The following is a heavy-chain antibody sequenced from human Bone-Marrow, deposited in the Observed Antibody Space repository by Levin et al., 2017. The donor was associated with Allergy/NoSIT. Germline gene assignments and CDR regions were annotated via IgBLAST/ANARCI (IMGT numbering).Heavy chain of an antibody. CDR3: AREDCSGCSCRLAESDGYNYYLYYGTDV. V-gene: IGHV1-18*01. CDR2: ISPDNGQA. D-gene: IGHD2-15*01. CDR1: GYTFKKYG. J-gene: IGHJ6*02. Sequence: ASVKVSCKASGYTFKKYGIRWVRQAPGQGLEWVGWISPDNGQAKYAKKFQGRVSMTTDTSTRTAYLDLNNLRSDDTAVFYCAREDCSGCSCRLAESDGYNYYLYYGTDVWGQGTTVTVSS.